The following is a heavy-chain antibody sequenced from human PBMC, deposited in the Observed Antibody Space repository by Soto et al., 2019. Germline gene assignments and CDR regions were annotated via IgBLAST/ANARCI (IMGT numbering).Heavy chain of an antibody. CDR2: IPYDGTTK. J-gene: IGHJ4*02. Sequence: GCCLRLASAASRFTVITYGMDGVRKAPGKGLEWVAVIPYDGTTKTYVDSVKGRFTISRDNAKNSLYLQMNSLRAEDTAVYYCAREGPGYSSSWYSGYPDYWGQGTLVTVSS. V-gene: IGHV3-30*03. CDR1: RFTVITYG. D-gene: IGHD6-13*01. CDR3: AREGPGYSSSWYSGYPDY.